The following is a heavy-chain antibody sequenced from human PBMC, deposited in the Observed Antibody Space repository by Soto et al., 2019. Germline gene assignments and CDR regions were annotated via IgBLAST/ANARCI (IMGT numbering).Heavy chain of an antibody. Sequence: SETLSLTCAVSGYSISSGYYWGWIRQPPGKGLQWIGNMYQSGSTYYNPSLKSRVTISIDTSKNQFSLKLSSVTAADKAVYYCARVSYFDGGGFYYYFDYWGQGILVTVSS. CDR1: GYSISSGYY. V-gene: IGHV4-38-2*01. D-gene: IGHD3-22*01. J-gene: IGHJ4*02. CDR2: MYQSGST. CDR3: ARVSYFDGGGFYYYFDY.